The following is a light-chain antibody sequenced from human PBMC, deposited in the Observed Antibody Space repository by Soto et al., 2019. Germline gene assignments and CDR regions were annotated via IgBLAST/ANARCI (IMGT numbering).Light chain of an antibody. Sequence: EIVLPKSPGTLSLSPGERATLSCRASQSVSSSYLAWYQQKPGQAPRLLIYGASSRATGIPDRFSGSGSGTDFTLTISRLEPEDFAVYYCQQYGSSPQTVGKGTKVAI. CDR3: QQYGSSPQT. CDR2: GAS. V-gene: IGKV3-20*01. CDR1: QSVSSSY. J-gene: IGKJ1*01.